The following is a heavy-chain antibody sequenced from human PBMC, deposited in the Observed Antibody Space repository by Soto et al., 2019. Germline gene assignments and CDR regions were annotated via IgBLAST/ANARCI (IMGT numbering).Heavy chain of an antibody. Sequence: QVQLVHSGAEVKKPGASVKVSCKASGYTFTNYSLHWVRQAPGQRLEWMGWINTGNANTKYSQKFQGRVTITRDTSASTAYMDLSSLISADTAVYCCAKERISMVLGVLIMNYWGQGTLVTVSS. CDR2: INTGNANT. D-gene: IGHD3-10*01. V-gene: IGHV1-3*04. J-gene: IGHJ4*02. CDR1: GYTFTNYS. CDR3: AKERISMVLGVLIMNY.